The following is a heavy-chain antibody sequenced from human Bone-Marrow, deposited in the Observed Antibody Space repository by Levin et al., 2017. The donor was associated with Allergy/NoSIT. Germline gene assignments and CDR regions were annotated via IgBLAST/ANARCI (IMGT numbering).Heavy chain of an antibody. J-gene: IGHJ5*02. Sequence: SQTLSLTCTVSGGSISSGGYYWSWIRQHPGKGLEWIGYIYYSGSTYYNPSLKSRVTISVDTSKNQFSLKLSSVTAADTAVYYCARGSVLMVYAIPPPSKATGWFDPWGQGTLVTVSS. CDR2: IYYSGST. V-gene: IGHV4-31*03. D-gene: IGHD2-8*01. CDR1: GGSISSGGYY. CDR3: ARGSVLMVYAIPPPSKATGWFDP.